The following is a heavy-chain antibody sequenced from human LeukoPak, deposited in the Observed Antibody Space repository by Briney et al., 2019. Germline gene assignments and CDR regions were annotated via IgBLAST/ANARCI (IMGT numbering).Heavy chain of an antibody. CDR2: ISSSSSYI. J-gene: IGHJ4*02. CDR3: ARDPRYCSSTSCWRRGY. CDR1: GFTFSSYS. D-gene: IGHD2-2*01. V-gene: IGHV3-21*01. Sequence: GGSLRLSCAASGFTFSSYSMNWVRQAPGKGLEWVSSISSSSSYIYYADSVKGRFTISRDNAKNSLYLQMNSLRAEDTAVYYCARDPRYCSSTSCWRRGYWGQGTLVTVSS.